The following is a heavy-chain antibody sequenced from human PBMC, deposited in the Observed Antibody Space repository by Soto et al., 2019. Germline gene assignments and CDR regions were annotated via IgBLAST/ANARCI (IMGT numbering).Heavy chain of an antibody. CDR1: GFTFSSYA. Sequence: GGSLRLSCAASGFTFSSYAMSWVRQAPGKGLEWVSAISGSGGYTYYADSVRGRFTISRDNSKNTLYLQMNSLRAEDTAVYYCAKDYTSGWSILNWFDPWGQGTPVTVSS. D-gene: IGHD6-19*01. J-gene: IGHJ5*02. CDR3: AKDYTSGWSILNWFDP. V-gene: IGHV3-23*01. CDR2: ISGSGGYT.